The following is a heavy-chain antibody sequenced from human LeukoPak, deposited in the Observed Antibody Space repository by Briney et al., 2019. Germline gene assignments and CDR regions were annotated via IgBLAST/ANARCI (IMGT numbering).Heavy chain of an antibody. CDR2: ISHSGGST. D-gene: IGHD6-13*01. CDR1: GFTFSNYV. J-gene: IGHJ4*02. Sequence: GGSLRLSCAASGFTFSNYVMSWVRQAPGKGLEWVSVISHSGGSTYYADAVKGRFTISRDNSKNTLYLQMSSLRADDTAVYYCARRTYSTNQYYFDYWGQGTLVTVSS. CDR3: ARRTYSTNQYYFDY. V-gene: IGHV3-23*01.